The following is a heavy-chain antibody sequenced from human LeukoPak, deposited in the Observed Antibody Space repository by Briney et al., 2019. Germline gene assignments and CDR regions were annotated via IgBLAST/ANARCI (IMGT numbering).Heavy chain of an antibody. J-gene: IGHJ5*02. CDR3: ARELSAMASFNWFDP. D-gene: IGHD5-18*01. Sequence: SETLSLTCAVSGYSISSGYYWGWIRQPPGKGLEWIGSIYHSGSTYYNPSLKSRVTISVDTSKNQFSLKLSSVTAADTAVYYCARELSAMASFNWFDPWGQGTLVTVSS. CDR2: IYHSGST. CDR1: GYSISSGYY. V-gene: IGHV4-38-2*02.